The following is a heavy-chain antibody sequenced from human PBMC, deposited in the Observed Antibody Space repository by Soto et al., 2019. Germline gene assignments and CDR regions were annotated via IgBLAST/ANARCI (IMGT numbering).Heavy chain of an antibody. CDR3: ARLKLDYAVA. D-gene: IGHD2-15*01. J-gene: IGHJ4*02. CDR2: MNPNSGNT. Sequence: QVQLVQSGAEVKKPGASVKVSCKASGYTFTSYDINWVRQATGQGLEWMGWMNPNSGNTAYAQKFQGRVTMTRNTSISTGYMVLSSLISEDTAVYYCARLKLDYAVAWGQGPLVTVSS. CDR1: GYTFTSYD. V-gene: IGHV1-8*01.